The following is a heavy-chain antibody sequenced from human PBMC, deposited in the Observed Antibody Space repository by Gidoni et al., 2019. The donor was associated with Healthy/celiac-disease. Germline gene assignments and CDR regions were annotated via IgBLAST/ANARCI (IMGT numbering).Heavy chain of an antibody. D-gene: IGHD6-13*01. Sequence: EVQLVQSGAEVKKPGESLRISCKGSGYSFTSYWISWVRQMPGKGLEWMGRIDPSDSYTNYSPSFQGHVPISADKSIRTAYLQWSSLKASDTAMYYCARLGYSSSWYGEETYYFDYWGQGTLVTVSS. V-gene: IGHV5-10-1*03. CDR3: ARLGYSSSWYGEETYYFDY. J-gene: IGHJ4*02. CDR1: GYSFTSYW. CDR2: IDPSDSYT.